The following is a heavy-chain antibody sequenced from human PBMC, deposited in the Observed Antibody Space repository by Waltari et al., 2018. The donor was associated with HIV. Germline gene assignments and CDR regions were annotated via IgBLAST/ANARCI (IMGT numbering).Heavy chain of an antibody. J-gene: IGHJ5*02. CDR2: IYTSGST. Sequence: QVQLQESGPGLVKPSQTLSLTCTVSGGSISSGRYYWSWIRQPAGKGLEWIGRIYTSGSTNYNPSLKSRVTISEDTSKNQFSLKLSSVTAADTAVYYCARDERYYDSSGYFNWFDPWGQGTLVTVSS. CDR3: ARDERYYDSSGYFNWFDP. D-gene: IGHD3-22*01. V-gene: IGHV4-61*02. CDR1: GGSISSGRYY.